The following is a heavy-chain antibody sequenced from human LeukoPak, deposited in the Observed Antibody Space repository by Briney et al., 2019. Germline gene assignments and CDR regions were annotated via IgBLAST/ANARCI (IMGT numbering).Heavy chain of an antibody. D-gene: IGHD3-3*01. J-gene: IGHJ3*02. CDR2: INPSGGST. V-gene: IGHV1-46*01. CDR3: ARDLGYDFSGVTHDAFDI. Sequence: ASVKVPCKASGYTFTSYYMHWVRQAPGQGLEWMGIINPSGGSTSYAQKFQGRVTMTRDTSTSTVYMELSSLRSEDTAVYYCARDLGYDFSGVTHDAFDIWGQGTMVTVSS. CDR1: GYTFTSYY.